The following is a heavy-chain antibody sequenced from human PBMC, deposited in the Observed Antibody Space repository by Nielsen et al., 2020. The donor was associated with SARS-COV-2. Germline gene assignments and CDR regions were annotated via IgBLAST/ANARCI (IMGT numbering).Heavy chain of an antibody. J-gene: IGHJ4*02. CDR2: ITHAGTT. V-gene: IGHV4-34*08. Sequence: ESLKISCAASGFTFSSYWMSWIRQTPGKGLEWIGEITHAGTTNYNPSLQSRVTISLDTSKKQFSLRLSSLTAADTAVYYCAGTLTIFGVAPTLDYWGQGTLVTVSS. CDR1: GFTFSSYW. D-gene: IGHD3-3*02. CDR3: AGTLTIFGVAPTLDY.